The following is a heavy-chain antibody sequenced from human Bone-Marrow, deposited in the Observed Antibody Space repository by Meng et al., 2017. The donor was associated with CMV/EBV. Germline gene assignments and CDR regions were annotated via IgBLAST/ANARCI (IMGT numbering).Heavy chain of an antibody. CDR2: ISSSSSYI. V-gene: IGHV3-21*01. J-gene: IGHJ6*02. CDR3: AREGILLLWFGESIFLDV. CDR1: GFTFSSYS. D-gene: IGHD3-10*01. Sequence: GESLKISCAASGFTFSSYSMNWVRQAPGKGLEWVSSISSSSSYIYYADSVKGRFTISRDNAKNSLYLQMNSLRAEDTAVYYCAREGILLLWFGESIFLDVWGQGTTFNVSS.